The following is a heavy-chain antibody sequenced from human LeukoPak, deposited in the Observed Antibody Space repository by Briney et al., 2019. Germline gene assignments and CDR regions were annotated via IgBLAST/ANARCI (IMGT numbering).Heavy chain of an antibody. CDR1: GYSFTTYW. CDR3: ARHNYGLDV. Sequence: GESLKISCKGSGYSFTTYWIGWVRQMPGKGLEWMAIIYLEDSDTRYSPSFQGQVTISVDKSISTAYLQWSSLKTSDTATYYCARHNYGLDVWGQGTTVTVSS. V-gene: IGHV5-51*01. CDR2: IYLEDSDT. J-gene: IGHJ6*02.